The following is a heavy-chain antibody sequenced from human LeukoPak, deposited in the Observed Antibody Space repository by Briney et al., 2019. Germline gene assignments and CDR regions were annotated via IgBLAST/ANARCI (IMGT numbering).Heavy chain of an antibody. D-gene: IGHD3-22*01. CDR2: INHSGST. CDR1: GGSISSTSYY. Sequence: SETLSLTCTVSGGSISSTSYYWGWIRQPPGKGLEWIGEINHSGSTNYNPSLKSRVTISVDTSKNQFSLKLSSVTAADTAVYYCARPRWGSGYYHYYFDYWGQGTLVTVSS. V-gene: IGHV4-39*07. CDR3: ARPRWGSGYYHYYFDY. J-gene: IGHJ4*02.